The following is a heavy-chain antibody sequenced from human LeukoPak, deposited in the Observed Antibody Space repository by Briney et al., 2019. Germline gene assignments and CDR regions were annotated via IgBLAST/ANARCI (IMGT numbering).Heavy chain of an antibody. CDR3: ARAGFGSIYYFDD. CDR2: IYYSGSN. Sequence: SETLSLTCTVSGGSVSSGTYYWSWIRPPPGKGLEWIGNIYYSGSNNYNPSLKSRVTISVGTSKRQFSLKLNSVTAADTAVYYCARAGFGSIYYFDDWGQGTLVTVSS. CDR1: GGSVSSGTYY. V-gene: IGHV4-61*01. D-gene: IGHD6-19*01. J-gene: IGHJ4*02.